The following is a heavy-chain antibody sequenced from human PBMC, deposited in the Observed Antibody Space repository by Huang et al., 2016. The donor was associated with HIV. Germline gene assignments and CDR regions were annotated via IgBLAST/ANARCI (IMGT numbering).Heavy chain of an antibody. CDR1: GFTFRDHP. D-gene: IGHD6-19*01. CDR3: ARDTTTVAGLDF. J-gene: IGHJ4*02. V-gene: IGHV3-30*14. Sequence: QVQLVESGGGVVQPGRSLRLSCAVSGFTFRDHPMHWVRQAPGKGVEWVAVISFDGRNKFDADFVRGRFTISRDNSKNILYLQLNSLTPADTSIYYCARDTTTVAGLDFWGQGALVTVSS. CDR2: ISFDGRNK.